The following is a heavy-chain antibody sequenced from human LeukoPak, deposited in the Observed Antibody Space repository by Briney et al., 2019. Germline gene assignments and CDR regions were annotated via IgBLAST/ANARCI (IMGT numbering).Heavy chain of an antibody. Sequence: SETLSLTCTVSGGSISSYYWSWIRQPPGKGLEWIGYIYYSGSTNYNPSLKSRVTISVDTSKNQSSLKLTSGPAANTRVYYCARHGPYYDILTGYTRDYYGMDVWGQGTTVTVSS. CDR1: GGSISSYY. J-gene: IGHJ6*02. CDR2: IYYSGST. CDR3: ARHGPYYDILTGYTRDYYGMDV. V-gene: IGHV4-59*08. D-gene: IGHD3-9*01.